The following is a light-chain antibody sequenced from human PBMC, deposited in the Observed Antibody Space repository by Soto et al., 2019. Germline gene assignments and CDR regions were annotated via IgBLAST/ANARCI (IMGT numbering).Light chain of an antibody. CDR2: WAS. Sequence: DIVMTQSPDSLAVSLGERAAIRCKSSQSVLSSSKNKNYLAWFQQKPGQPPKLLIYWASTRESGVPDRFSGSGSGTDFTLIISSLQAEDVAVYYCQQYYATPWTFGQGTKVEVK. CDR3: QQYYATPWT. J-gene: IGKJ1*01. V-gene: IGKV4-1*01. CDR1: QSVLSSSKNKNY.